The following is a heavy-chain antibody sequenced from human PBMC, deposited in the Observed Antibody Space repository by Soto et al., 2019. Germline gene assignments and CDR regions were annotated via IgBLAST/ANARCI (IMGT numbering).Heavy chain of an antibody. D-gene: IGHD1-26*01. Sequence: SETLSLTCAVYGGSFSGYYWSWIRQPPGKGLEWIGEINHSGITNDNPSLKSRVTISVDTSKNQFSLKLSSVTAADTAVYYCARGRWELRFDYWGQGTPVTVSS. CDR3: ARGRWELRFDY. CDR1: GGSFSGYY. J-gene: IGHJ4*02. CDR2: INHSGIT. V-gene: IGHV4-34*01.